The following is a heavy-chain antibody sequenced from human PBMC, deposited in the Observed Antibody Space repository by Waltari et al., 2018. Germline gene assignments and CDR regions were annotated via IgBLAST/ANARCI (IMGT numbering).Heavy chain of an antibody. J-gene: IGHJ4*02. V-gene: IGHV1-69*08. CDR2: IIPILGIA. Sequence: QVQLVQSGAEVKKPGSSVKVSCKASGGTFSSYTISWVRQAPGQGLEWMGRIIPILGIANYAQKFQGRVTITADKSTSTAYMELSSLRSEDTAVYYCARDSAYYYDSSGYPGGFDYWGQGTLVTVSS. CDR1: GGTFSSYT. D-gene: IGHD3-22*01. CDR3: ARDSAYYYDSSGYPGGFDY.